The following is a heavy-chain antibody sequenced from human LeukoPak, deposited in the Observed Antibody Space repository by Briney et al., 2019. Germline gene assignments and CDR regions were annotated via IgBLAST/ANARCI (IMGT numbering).Heavy chain of an antibody. CDR2: IYYNGST. D-gene: IGHD2-21*02. J-gene: IGHJ4*02. Sequence: SETLSLTCTVSGGSISSGGYYWSWIRQHPGKGLEWIGYIYYNGSTYYNPSLKSRVTISVDTSKNQFSLKLSSVTAADTAVYYCARGTGIYCGGDCYSKFFDYWGQGTLVTVSS. CDR1: GGSISSGGYY. CDR3: ARGTGIYCGGDCYSKFFDY. V-gene: IGHV4-31*03.